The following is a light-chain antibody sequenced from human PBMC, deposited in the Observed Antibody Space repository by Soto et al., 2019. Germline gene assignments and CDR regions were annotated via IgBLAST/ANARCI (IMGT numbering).Light chain of an antibody. J-gene: IGLJ2*01. CDR2: EAV. CDR1: SNDVGANNY. V-gene: IGLV2-14*01. Sequence: QSALTQPASVSGSPGQSITISCTGTSNDVGANNYVSWYQRHPDKAPKILIYEAVNRPSGVSHRFSGSKSGNTASLTISGLPADDEAEYFCISYTISTSLAFGGGPKLTVL. CDR3: ISYTISTSLA.